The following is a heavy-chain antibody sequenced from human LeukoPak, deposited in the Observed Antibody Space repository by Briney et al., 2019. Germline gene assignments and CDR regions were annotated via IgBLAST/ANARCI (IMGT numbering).Heavy chain of an antibody. CDR2: INHSGST. CDR1: GGSFSGYY. V-gene: IGHV4-34*01. Sequence: SETLSLTCAVYGGSFSGYYWSWIRQPPGKGLEWIGEINHSGSTNYNPSLKSRVTISVDTSKNQFSLKLSSVTAADTAVYYCARGRYYYDSSGYYYFYLYYFDYWGQGTLVTVSP. J-gene: IGHJ4*02. CDR3: ARGRYYYDSSGYYYFYLYYFDY. D-gene: IGHD3-22*01.